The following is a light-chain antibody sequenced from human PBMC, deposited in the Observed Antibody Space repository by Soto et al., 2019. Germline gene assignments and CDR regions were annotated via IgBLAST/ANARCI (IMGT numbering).Light chain of an antibody. Sequence: NFMLTQPHSVSESPGKTVTISCTRSSGSIASNYVQWYQQRPGSAPTTAIYEDNQRPSGVPDRFSGSIDSSSNSASLTISGLKTEDEADYYCQSYDSSNGGVFGGGTKLTVL. CDR1: SGSIASNY. J-gene: IGLJ2*01. V-gene: IGLV6-57*04. CDR2: EDN. CDR3: QSYDSSNGGV.